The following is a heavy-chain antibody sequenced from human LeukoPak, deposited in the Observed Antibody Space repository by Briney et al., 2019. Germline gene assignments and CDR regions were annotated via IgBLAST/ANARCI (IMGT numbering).Heavy chain of an antibody. J-gene: IGHJ4*02. CDR1: GFTFSSYA. CDR2: ISYDGSNK. CDR3: ARDHYGDAYYFDY. Sequence: GGSLRLSCAASGFTFSSYAMHWVRQAPGKGLEWVAVISYDGSNKYYADSVKGRFTISRGNSKNTLYLQMNSLRAEDTAVYYCARDHYGDAYYFDYWGQGTLVTVSS. V-gene: IGHV3-30*04. D-gene: IGHD4-17*01.